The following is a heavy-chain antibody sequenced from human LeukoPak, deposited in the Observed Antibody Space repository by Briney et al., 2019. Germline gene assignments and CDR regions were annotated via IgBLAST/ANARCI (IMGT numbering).Heavy chain of an antibody. CDR1: GLTVSDNF. CDR3: ARDRIEGATSDFDY. CDR2: LYRGGNT. Sequence: PGGSLRLSCAASGLTVSDNFMSWVRQAPGKGLEWVSVLYRGGNTYYADYARGRFTISRDNSKNMVYLQMNSLTAEDAAVYYCARDRIEGATSDFDYWGRGTLVTVSS. J-gene: IGHJ4*02. D-gene: IGHD2-21*01. V-gene: IGHV3-66*01.